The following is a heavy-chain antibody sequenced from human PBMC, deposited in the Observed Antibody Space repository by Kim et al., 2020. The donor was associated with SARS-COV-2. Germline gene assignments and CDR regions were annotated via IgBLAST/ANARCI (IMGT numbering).Heavy chain of an antibody. J-gene: IGHJ4*02. D-gene: IGHD6-13*01. Sequence: SETLSLTCTVSGGSISNYYWSWIRQPPGKGLEWIGYIYYTGSTNYDPSLKSRVTISVDTSKNQFSLRLNSMTAADTAMYSCARSSRGAAAGFDYWGQGT. CDR3: ARSSRGAAAGFDY. CDR2: IYYTGST. CDR1: GGSISNYY. V-gene: IGHV4-59*08.